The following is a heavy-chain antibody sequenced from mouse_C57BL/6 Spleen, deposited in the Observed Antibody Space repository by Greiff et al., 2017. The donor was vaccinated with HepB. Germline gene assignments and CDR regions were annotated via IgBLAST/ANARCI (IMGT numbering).Heavy chain of an antibody. CDR2: IYPGDGDT. Sequence: VKLVESGAELVKPGASVKISCKASGYAFSSYWMNWVKQRPGKGLEWIGQIYPGDGDTNYNGKFKGKATLTADKSSSTAYMQLSSLTSEDSAVYFCARSDPNWYFDVWGTGTTVTVSS. J-gene: IGHJ1*03. V-gene: IGHV1-80*01. CDR1: GYAFSSYW. CDR3: ARSDPNWYFDV.